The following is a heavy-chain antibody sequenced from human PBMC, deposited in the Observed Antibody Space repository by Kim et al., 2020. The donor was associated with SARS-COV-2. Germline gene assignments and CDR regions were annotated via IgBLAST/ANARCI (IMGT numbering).Heavy chain of an antibody. CDR3: ARRTYSGTYNGFAS. Sequence: SETLSLTCTVFGDSISWSTIHYYWGWIRQPPGKGLEWIGSIEYSVGTYYNPSLQSRVTISVDTSKTQFSLRLSSVTAADTAVYYCARRTYSGTYNGFASWGQGTLVTVSS. J-gene: IGHJ4*02. D-gene: IGHD1-26*01. V-gene: IGHV4-39*01. CDR1: GDSISWSTIHYY. CDR2: IEYSVGT.